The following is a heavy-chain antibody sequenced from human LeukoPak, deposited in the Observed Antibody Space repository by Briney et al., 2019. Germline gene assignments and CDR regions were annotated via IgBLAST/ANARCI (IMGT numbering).Heavy chain of an antibody. Sequence: PGESLRLSCAASGFTFSSYWMHWVRQAPGKGLVWVSRINSDGSSTSYADSVKGRFTISRDNAKNTLYLQMNSLRAEDTAVYYCARRRAIAARPFDYWGQGTLVSVSS. CDR3: ARRRAIAARPFDY. V-gene: IGHV3-74*01. D-gene: IGHD6-6*01. CDR1: GFTFSSYW. J-gene: IGHJ4*02. CDR2: INSDGSST.